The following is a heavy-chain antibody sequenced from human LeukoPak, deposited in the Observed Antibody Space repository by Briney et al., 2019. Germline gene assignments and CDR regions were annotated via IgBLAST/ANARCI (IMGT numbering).Heavy chain of an antibody. J-gene: IGHJ5*02. CDR2: INHSGST. CDR1: GGSFSGYY. Sequence: SETLSLTCAAYGGSFSGYYWSWIRQPPGKGLEWIGEINHSGSTNYNPSLKSRVTISVDTSKNQFSLKLSSVTAADTAVYYCARGQARHNWFDPWGQGTLVTVSS. CDR3: ARGQARHNWFDP. V-gene: IGHV4-34*01.